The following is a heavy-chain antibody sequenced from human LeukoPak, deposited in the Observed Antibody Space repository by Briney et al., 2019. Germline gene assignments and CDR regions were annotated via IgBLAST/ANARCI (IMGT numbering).Heavy chain of an antibody. J-gene: IGHJ4*02. CDR2: ISSSSSYI. CDR3: ARDRGVGAPYYFDY. CDR1: GFTFSSYA. D-gene: IGHD1-26*01. V-gene: IGHV3-21*04. Sequence: GGSLRLSCAASGFTFSSYAMSWVRQAPGKGLEWVSSISSSSSYIYYADSVKGRFTISRDNAKNSLYLQMNSLRAEDTAVYYCARDRGVGAPYYFDYWGQGTLVTVSS.